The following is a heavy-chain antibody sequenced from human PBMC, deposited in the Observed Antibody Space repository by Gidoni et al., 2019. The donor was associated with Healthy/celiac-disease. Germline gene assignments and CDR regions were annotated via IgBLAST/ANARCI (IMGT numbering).Heavy chain of an antibody. CDR2: ISYDGSNK. CDR3: ARDPRGLQLWNEAFDY. CDR1: GFTFSSYA. D-gene: IGHD5-18*01. J-gene: IGHJ4*02. Sequence: QVRLVESGGGVVQPGRSLRLSCAASGFTFSSYAMHWCRQAPGKGLEWVAVISYDGSNKYYADSVKGRFTISRDNSKNTLYLQMNSLRAEDTAVYYCARDPRGLQLWNEAFDYWGQGTLVTVSS. V-gene: IGHV3-30-3*01.